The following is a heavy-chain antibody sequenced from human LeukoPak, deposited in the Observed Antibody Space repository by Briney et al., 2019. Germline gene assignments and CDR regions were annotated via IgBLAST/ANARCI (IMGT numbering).Heavy chain of an antibody. D-gene: IGHD2-2*01. J-gene: IGHJ6*02. CDR3: SRSGLTGMRKYARPPHYYYNMDV. Sequence: PGGSLRLSCAASGFTFSSYSMNWVRQTPGKGLEWIGEVNYLGSGNYNPSLTSRVTISLDTSKTQFSLKVTSVTAADTGVYYCSRSGLTGMRKYARPPHYYYNMDVWGQGTTVIVSS. CDR1: GFTFSSYS. V-gene: IGHV4-34*01. CDR2: VNYLGSG.